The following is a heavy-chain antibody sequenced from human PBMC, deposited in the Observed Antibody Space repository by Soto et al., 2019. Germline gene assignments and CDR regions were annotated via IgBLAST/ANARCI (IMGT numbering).Heavy chain of an antibody. CDR1: GFTFSSYA. J-gene: IGHJ4*02. D-gene: IGHD3-10*01. V-gene: IGHV3-23*01. CDR2: ISGSGGST. CDR3: AKAPTNYGSGSYYYY. Sequence: EVQLLESGGGLVQPGGSLRLSCAASGFTFSSYAMSWVRQAPGKGLEWVSAISGSGGSTYYADSVKGRFTISRDNSKNTMYLQMNSLRAEDTAVYYCAKAPTNYGSGSYYYYWGQGTLVTVSS.